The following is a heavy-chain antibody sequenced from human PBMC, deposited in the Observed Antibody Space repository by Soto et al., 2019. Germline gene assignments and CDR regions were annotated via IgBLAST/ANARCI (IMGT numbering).Heavy chain of an antibody. CDR1: GGSISSYY. V-gene: IGHV4-59*01. CDR3: ERRYGASFDY. J-gene: IGHJ4*02. CDR2: IYYSGST. Sequence: QVQLQESGPGLVKPSETLSLTCTVSGGSISSYYWSWIRQPPGKGLEWIGYIYYSGSTNYNPSLKSRVTISVDTSKNQCSLKLSSVTAADSAVYYCERRYGASFDYWGQGTLVTVSS. D-gene: IGHD4-17*01.